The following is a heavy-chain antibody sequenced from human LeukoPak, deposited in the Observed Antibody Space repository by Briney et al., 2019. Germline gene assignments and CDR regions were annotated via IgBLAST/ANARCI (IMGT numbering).Heavy chain of an antibody. D-gene: IGHD3-22*01. V-gene: IGHV3-30*03. CDR1: GFTFRNYG. Sequence: GGSLRLSCAASGFTFRNYGMHWVRQVPGKGLEWLGVVTYDGSKAFYADSVKGRLTISRDNVKNSLYLQMNSLRIEGAAVYYCMGGRGWLPENWGQGTLVTVSS. CDR3: MGGRGWLPEN. J-gene: IGHJ4*02. CDR2: VTYDGSKA.